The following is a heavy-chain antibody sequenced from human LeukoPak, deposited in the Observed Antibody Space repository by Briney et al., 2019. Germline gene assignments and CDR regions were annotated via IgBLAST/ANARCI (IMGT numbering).Heavy chain of an antibody. CDR3: ARDKVVGATIFDY. V-gene: IGHV3-7*01. CDR1: GFTFSSYW. J-gene: IGHJ4*02. CDR2: IKQDGSEK. D-gene: IGHD1-26*01. Sequence: GGSLRLSCAASGFTFSSYWMSWVRQAPGKGLEWVANIKQDGSEKYYVDSVKGRFTISRDNAKNSLYLQMNSLRAEDTAVYYCARDKVVGATIFDYWGQGTLVAVSS.